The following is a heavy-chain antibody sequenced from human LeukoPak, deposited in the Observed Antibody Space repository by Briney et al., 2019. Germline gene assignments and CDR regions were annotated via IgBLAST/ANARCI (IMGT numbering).Heavy chain of an antibody. J-gene: IGHJ4*02. D-gene: IGHD2-21*02. CDR3: ARDLASCAGDCYSDGFDY. CDR2: IYHGGST. Sequence: PSETPSLTCTVSGYSISSGYYWGWIRQSPGKGLEWIGSIYHGGSTYYNPSLRSRVIVSVNTSKNHFSLKMSPVTAADTAVYYCARDLASCAGDCYSDGFDYWGQGALVTVSS. V-gene: IGHV4-38-2*02. CDR1: GYSISSGYY.